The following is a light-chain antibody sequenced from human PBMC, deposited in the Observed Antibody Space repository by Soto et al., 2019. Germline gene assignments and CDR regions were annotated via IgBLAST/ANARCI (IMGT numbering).Light chain of an antibody. V-gene: IGLV2-14*03. Sequence: QSALTQPASVSGSPGQSITISCPGTSSDVGGYNFVTWYQQHPGEAPKLMIHDVSSRASGVPNRFSGSKSGTTASLTISGLQAEDEADYYCCSYASSTSYVFGTGTKVTVL. J-gene: IGLJ1*01. CDR2: DVS. CDR3: CSYASSTSYV. CDR1: SSDVGGYNF.